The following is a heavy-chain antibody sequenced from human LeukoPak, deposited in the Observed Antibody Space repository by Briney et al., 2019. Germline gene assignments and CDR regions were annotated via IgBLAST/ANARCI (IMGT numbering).Heavy chain of an antibody. CDR2: ISYDGSNK. J-gene: IGHJ4*02. Sequence: GSLRLSCAASGFTFSSYGMHWVRQAPGKGLEWVAVISYDGSNKYYADSVKGRLTISRDNSKNTLYLHMDSLRVEDTAVYYCAKKPNRGLPDYWGQGTLVTVPS. CDR1: GFTFSSYG. V-gene: IGHV3-30*18. CDR3: AKKPNRGLPDY. D-gene: IGHD7-27*01.